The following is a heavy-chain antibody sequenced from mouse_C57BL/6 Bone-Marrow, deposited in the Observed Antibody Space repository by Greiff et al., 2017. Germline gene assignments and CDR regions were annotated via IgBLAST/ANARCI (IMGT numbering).Heavy chain of an antibody. CDR2: ISSGGSYN. CDR1: GFTFSSYG. J-gene: IGHJ3*01. Sequence: EVMLVESGGDLVKPGGSLKLSCAASGFTFSSYGMSWVRQTPDKRLEWVATISSGGSYNYYPDSVKGRFTISRDNAKNTLYLQMSSLKSEDTAMYCCARQGAYWGQGTLVTVSA. CDR3: ARQGAY. V-gene: IGHV5-6*01.